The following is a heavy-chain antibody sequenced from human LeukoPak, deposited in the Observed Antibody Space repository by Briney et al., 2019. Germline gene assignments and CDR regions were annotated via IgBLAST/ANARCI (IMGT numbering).Heavy chain of an antibody. CDR2: INHSGST. CDR1: GGSFSGYY. J-gene: IGHJ5*02. D-gene: IGHD3-10*01. V-gene: IGHV4-34*01. CDR3: ARARITMVRGVIRSRSAFDP. Sequence: KPSETLSLTCAVYGGSFSGYYWSWIRQPPGKGLEWIGEINHSGSTNYNPSLKSRVTISVDTSKNQFSLKLSSVTAADTAVYYCARARITMVRGVIRSRSAFDPWGQGTLVTVSS.